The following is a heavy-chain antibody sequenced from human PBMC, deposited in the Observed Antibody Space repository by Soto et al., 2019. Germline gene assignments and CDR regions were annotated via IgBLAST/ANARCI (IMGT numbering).Heavy chain of an antibody. CDR1: GYSFTSYW. CDR3: ASSGWSNYYYYGMDV. J-gene: IGHJ6*02. CDR2: IYPGDSDT. D-gene: IGHD6-19*01. V-gene: IGHV5-51*01. Sequence: EESVKISGNGSGYSFTSYWIGWVRQMPWKGLEWMGIIYPGDSDTRYSPSFQGQVTISADKSISTAYLQWSSLKASDTAMYYCASSGWSNYYYYGMDVWGQGTTVTVSS.